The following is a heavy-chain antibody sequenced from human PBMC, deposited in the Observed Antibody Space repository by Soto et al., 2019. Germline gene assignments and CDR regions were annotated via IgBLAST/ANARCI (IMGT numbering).Heavy chain of an antibody. D-gene: IGHD3-10*01. Sequence: QVQLQESGPGLVRPSETLSLTCNVSGGSIDSYYWTWLRQPPGKGLEWIGYISYSGSATYNPSLQSRVTISVGTSKSLFSLALNSVTAADTAVYYCARDMYIYDSRTYHNPVNGFDPWGQGILVTVSS. CDR1: GGSIDSYY. J-gene: IGHJ5*02. CDR3: ARDMYIYDSRTYHNPVNGFDP. CDR2: ISYSGSA. V-gene: IGHV4-59*01.